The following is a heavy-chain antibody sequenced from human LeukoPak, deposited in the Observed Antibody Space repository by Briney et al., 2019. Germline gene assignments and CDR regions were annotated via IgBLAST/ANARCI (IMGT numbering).Heavy chain of an antibody. CDR2: IKSKTDGGTT. CDR1: GFTFSSYE. D-gene: IGHD5/OR15-5a*01. CDR3: TTSVISGYYYYYMDV. J-gene: IGHJ6*03. V-gene: IGHV3-15*01. Sequence: PGGSLRLSCAASGFTFSSYEMSWVRQAPGKGLEWVGRIKSKTDGGTTDYAAPVKGRFTISRDDSKNTLYLQMNSLKTEDTAVYYCTTSVISGYYYYYMDVWGKGTTVTISS.